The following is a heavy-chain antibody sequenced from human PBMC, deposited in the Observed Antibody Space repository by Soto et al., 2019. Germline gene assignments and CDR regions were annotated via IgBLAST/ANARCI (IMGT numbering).Heavy chain of an antibody. Sequence: LRLSCAASGFTFSSYAMSWVRQAPGKGLEWVSAISGSGGSTYYADSVKGRFTISRDNSKNTLYLQMNSLRAEDTAVYYCAKDTCSSTSCKQDVWGQGTTVTVSS. D-gene: IGHD2-2*01. V-gene: IGHV3-23*01. CDR1: GFTFSSYA. CDR2: ISGSGGST. J-gene: IGHJ6*02. CDR3: AKDTCSSTSCKQDV.